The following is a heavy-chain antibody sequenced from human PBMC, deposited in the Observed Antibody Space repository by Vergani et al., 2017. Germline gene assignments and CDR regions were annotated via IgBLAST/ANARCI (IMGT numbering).Heavy chain of an antibody. V-gene: IGHV4-59*01. J-gene: IGHJ6*02. Sequence: QVQLQESGPGLVKPSETLSLTCTVSGGSISSYYWSWIRQPPGKGLEWIGYIYYSGSTNYNPSLKSRVTISVDTSKNQFSLKLSTVTAADTAVYYCARDVRGYSYGREVHAHYYYYGMDVWGQGTTVTVSS. CDR1: GGSISSYY. CDR3: ARDVRGYSYGREVHAHYYYYGMDV. CDR2: IYYSGST. D-gene: IGHD5-18*01.